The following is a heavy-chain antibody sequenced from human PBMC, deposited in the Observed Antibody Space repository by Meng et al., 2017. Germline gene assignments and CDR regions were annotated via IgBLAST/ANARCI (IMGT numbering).Heavy chain of an antibody. J-gene: IGHJ4*02. Sequence: VRSVHLCAELKKPGASVKVSCKASGSTFTGYYMHWVRQAPGQGLEWMGRINPNSGGTNYAQKFQGRVTMTRDTSISTAYMELSRLRSDDTAVYYCARSERYVLGFDYWGQGTLVTVSS. D-gene: IGHD3-16*01. V-gene: IGHV1-2*06. CDR1: GSTFTGYY. CDR2: INPNSGGT. CDR3: ARSERYVLGFDY.